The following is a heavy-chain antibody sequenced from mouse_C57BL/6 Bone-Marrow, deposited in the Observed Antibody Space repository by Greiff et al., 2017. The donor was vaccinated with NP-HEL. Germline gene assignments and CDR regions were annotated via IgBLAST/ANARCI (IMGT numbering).Heavy chain of an antibody. Sequence: VQLQQPGAELVKPGASVKLSCKASGYTFTSYWMQWVKQRPGQGLEWIGEIDPSDSYTNYNQKFKGKATLTVDTSSSTAYMQLSSLTSEDSAVYYCARSYYSNWFFDYWGQGTTLTVSS. CDR1: GYTFTSYW. J-gene: IGHJ2*01. CDR2: IDPSDSYT. V-gene: IGHV1-50*01. D-gene: IGHD2-5*01. CDR3: ARSYYSNWFFDY.